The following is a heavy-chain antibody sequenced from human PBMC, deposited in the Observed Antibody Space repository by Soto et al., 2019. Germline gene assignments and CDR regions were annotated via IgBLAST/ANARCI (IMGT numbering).Heavy chain of an antibody. V-gene: IGHV3-48*03. CDR1: GFTFSSYE. Sequence: GGSLRLSCAASGFTFSSYEMNWVRQAPGKGLEWVSYISSSGSTIYYADSVKGRFTISRDNAKNSLYLQMNSRRAEDTAVYYLPRASHPYYDSSGLFDPWAREPWSPLL. J-gene: IGHJ5*02. CDR3: PRASHPYYDSSGLFDP. CDR2: ISSSGSTI. D-gene: IGHD3-22*01.